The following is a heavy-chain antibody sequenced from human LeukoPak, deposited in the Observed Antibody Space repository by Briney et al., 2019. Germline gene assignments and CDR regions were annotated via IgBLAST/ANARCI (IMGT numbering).Heavy chain of an antibody. CDR1: GGTXSSYA. CDR3: ARGGSGYDYLGY. CDR2: IIPILGIA. D-gene: IGHD5-12*01. Sequence: SVKVSCKASGGTXSSYAISWVRQAPGQGLEWMGRIIPILGIANYAQKFQGRVTITADKSTSTAYMELSSLRSEDTAVYYCARGGSGYDYLGYWGQGTLVTVSS. J-gene: IGHJ4*02. V-gene: IGHV1-69*04.